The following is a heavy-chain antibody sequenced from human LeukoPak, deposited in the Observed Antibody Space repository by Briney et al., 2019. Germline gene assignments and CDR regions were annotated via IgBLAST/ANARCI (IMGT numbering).Heavy chain of an antibody. CDR2: ISGSGGST. CDR3: AKDRQQLVVYYYYYMDV. V-gene: IGHV3-23*01. Sequence: GGSLRLSCAASGFTFSSYGMSWVRQAPGKGLEWVSAISGSGGSTYYADSVKGRFTISRDNSKNTLYLQMNSLRAEDTAVYYCAKDRQQLVVYYYYYMDVWGKGTTVTISS. CDR1: GFTFSSYG. D-gene: IGHD6-13*01. J-gene: IGHJ6*03.